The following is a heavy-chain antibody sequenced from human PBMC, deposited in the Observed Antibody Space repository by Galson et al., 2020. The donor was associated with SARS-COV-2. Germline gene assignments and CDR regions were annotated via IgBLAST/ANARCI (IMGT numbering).Heavy chain of an antibody. CDR1: GFIFSKFA. CDR3: GKGYGDLNVDGLEF. J-gene: IGHJ3*01. V-gene: IGHV3-23*01. CDR2: IGGTNGGGSA. D-gene: IGHD4-17*01. Sequence: GESLKISCTGSGFIFSKFAMSWVRQAPGKGLKWVSSIGGTNGGGSAYYAKSLKGRLTISRDNSKNTVYLQMNSLRVEDTAVYYCGKGYGDLNVDGLEFWGQGTKVTVSS.